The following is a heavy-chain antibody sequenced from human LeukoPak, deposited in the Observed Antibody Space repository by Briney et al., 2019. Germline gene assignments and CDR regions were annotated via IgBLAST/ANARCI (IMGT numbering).Heavy chain of an antibody. CDR3: ARLRLSNWYLPEVPDAFDI. CDR2: INPNSGGT. D-gene: IGHD7-27*01. Sequence: GASVKVSCKASGYTFTGYYMHWVRQAPGQGLEWMGWINPNSGGTNYAQKFQGRVTMTRDTSISTAYMELSRLRSDDTAVYYCARLRLSNWYLPEVPDAFDIWGQGTMVTVSS. J-gene: IGHJ3*02. V-gene: IGHV1-2*02. CDR1: GYTFTGYY.